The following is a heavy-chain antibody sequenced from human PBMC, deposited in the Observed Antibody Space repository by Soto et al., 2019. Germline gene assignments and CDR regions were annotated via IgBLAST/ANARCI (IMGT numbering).Heavy chain of an antibody. CDR2: IYYSGST. CDR1: DVSRLEALYC. Sequence: TQSLKCRFSDVSRLEALYCLRGRHHQSVKGRECVGYIYYSGSTYYNPSLKSRVTISVDTSKNQFSLKLSSVTAADTAVYYCARDRSHNYYGSGSYYHVGMDVWGQGNKVNGS. CDR3: ARDRSHNYYGSGSYYHVGMDV. D-gene: IGHD3-10*01. V-gene: IGHV4-31*03. J-gene: IGHJ6*02.